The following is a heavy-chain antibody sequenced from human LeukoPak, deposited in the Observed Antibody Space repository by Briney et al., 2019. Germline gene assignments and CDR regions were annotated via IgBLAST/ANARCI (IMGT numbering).Heavy chain of an antibody. CDR1: GFTFSSYG. CDR3: ARDLEQWLVAAYFDY. J-gene: IGHJ4*02. CDR2: ISYDGSNK. Sequence: PGGSLRLSCAASGFTFSSYGMHWVRQAPGKGLEWVAVISYDGSNKYYADSVKGRFTISRDNSKNTLYLQMNSLRAEDTAVYYCARDLEQWLVAAYFDYWGQGTLVTVSS. V-gene: IGHV3-30*03. D-gene: IGHD6-19*01.